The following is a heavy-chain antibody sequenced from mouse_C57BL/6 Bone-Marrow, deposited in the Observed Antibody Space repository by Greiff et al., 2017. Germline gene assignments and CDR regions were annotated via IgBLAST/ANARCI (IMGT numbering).Heavy chain of an antibody. V-gene: IGHV1-81*01. Sequence: QVQLQQSGAELARPGASVKLSCKASGYTFTSYGISWVKQRTGQGLEWIGEIYPRSCNTYYNEKFKGKATLTADKSSSTAYMELRSLTSEDSAVYFCAREVTGTLDYWGQGTTLTVSS. D-gene: IGHD4-1*01. CDR3: AREVTGTLDY. CDR2: IYPRSCNT. J-gene: IGHJ2*01. CDR1: GYTFTSYG.